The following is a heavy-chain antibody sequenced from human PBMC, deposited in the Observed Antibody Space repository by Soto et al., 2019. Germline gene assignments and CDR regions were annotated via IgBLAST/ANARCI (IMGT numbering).Heavy chain of an antibody. D-gene: IGHD5-18*01. Sequence: GGSLRLSCAASGFTFSSYSMNWVRQAPGKGLEWVSYISSSSSTIYYADSVKGRFTISRDNAKNSLYLQMNSLRDEDTAVYYCARELGYSYGPKITAWFDPWGQGTLVTVSS. CDR3: ARELGYSYGPKITAWFDP. J-gene: IGHJ5*02. CDR1: GFTFSSYS. CDR2: ISSSSSTI. V-gene: IGHV3-48*02.